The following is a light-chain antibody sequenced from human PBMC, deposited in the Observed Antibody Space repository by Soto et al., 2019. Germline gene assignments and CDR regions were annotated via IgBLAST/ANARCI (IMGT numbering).Light chain of an antibody. V-gene: IGKV3-20*01. J-gene: IGKJ1*01. Sequence: EIVLTQSPGTLSLSPGERATLSCRASQSISSTYLAWYRQKPGQAPRLLIYAASSRATGIPGRFSGSASGTDFTLTISRLEPEDFAVYYCQQYYASSWTFGQGTRVEIK. CDR3: QQYYASSWT. CDR2: AAS. CDR1: QSISSTY.